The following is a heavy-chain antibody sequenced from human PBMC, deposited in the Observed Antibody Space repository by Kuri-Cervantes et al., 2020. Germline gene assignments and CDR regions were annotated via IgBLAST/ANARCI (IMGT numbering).Heavy chain of an antibody. CDR2: INHSGST. Sequence: SETLSLTCTVSGGSLISSSYYWGWIRQPPGKGLEWIGEINHSGSTNYNPSLKSRVTISVDTSKNQFSLKLSSVTAADTAVYYCARGSRNYYYYYMDVWGKGTTVTVSS. V-gene: IGHV4-39*07. CDR3: ARGSRNYYYYYMDV. J-gene: IGHJ6*03. CDR1: GGSLISSSYY.